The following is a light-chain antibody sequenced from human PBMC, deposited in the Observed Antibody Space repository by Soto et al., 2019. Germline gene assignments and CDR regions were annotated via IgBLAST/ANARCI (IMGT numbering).Light chain of an antibody. CDR2: GAS. CDR3: QQLNYRRWT. CDR1: QSVSTN. J-gene: IGKJ1*01. Sequence: EIVMTQSPATLSVSPGERATLSCRASQSVSTNLACYQQKPGQAPRLLIYGASTRATGIPARFSGSGSETEVTLTISSLESEDFAVYYWQQLNYRRWTGGQGTKVQIK. V-gene: IGKV3-15*01.